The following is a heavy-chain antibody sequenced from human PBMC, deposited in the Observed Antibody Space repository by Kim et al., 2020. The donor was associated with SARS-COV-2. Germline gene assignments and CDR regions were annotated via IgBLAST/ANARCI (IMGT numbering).Heavy chain of an antibody. Sequence: SGGSTYYAGSVRGRFTVSRDNSKNTLFLQMNSLRAEDTAIYYCAKGWNYWGQGTLVTVSS. V-gene: IGHV3-23*01. D-gene: IGHD2-15*01. CDR3: AKGWNY. CDR2: SGGST. J-gene: IGHJ4*02.